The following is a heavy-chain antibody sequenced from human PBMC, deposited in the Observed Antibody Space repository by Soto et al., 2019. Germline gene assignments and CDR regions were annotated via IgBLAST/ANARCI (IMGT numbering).Heavy chain of an antibody. Sequence: PGGSLRLSCAASGFTFSSYAMSWVRQAPGKGLEWVSAISGSGGSTYYADSVKGRFTISRDNSKNTLYLQMNSLRAEDTAVYYCANLLYPGPQAYYFDYWGQGTLVTVSS. V-gene: IGHV3-23*01. CDR2: ISGSGGST. CDR1: GFTFSSYA. D-gene: IGHD2-15*01. J-gene: IGHJ4*02. CDR3: ANLLYPGPQAYYFDY.